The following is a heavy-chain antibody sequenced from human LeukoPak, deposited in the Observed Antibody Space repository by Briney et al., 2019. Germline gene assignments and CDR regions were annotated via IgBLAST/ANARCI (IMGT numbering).Heavy chain of an antibody. J-gene: IGHJ3*02. Sequence: GGSLRLSCAASGFTFSDYYMSWIRQAPGKGLEWVSYISSSGSTIYYADSVKGRFTISRDNAKNSLYLQMNSLRAEDTAVYYCARDREGIAAAIDAFDIWGQGTMVTVSS. CDR1: GFTFSDYY. V-gene: IGHV3-11*01. CDR2: ISSSGSTI. D-gene: IGHD6-13*01. CDR3: ARDREGIAAAIDAFDI.